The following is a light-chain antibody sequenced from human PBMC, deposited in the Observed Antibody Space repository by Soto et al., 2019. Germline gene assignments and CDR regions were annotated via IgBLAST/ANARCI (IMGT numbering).Light chain of an antibody. CDR2: GAS. J-gene: IGKJ1*01. CDR1: QSVSSSY. V-gene: IGKV3-20*01. CDR3: QQNGSSSWT. Sequence: EIVLTQSPGTLSLSPGERATLSCRASQSVSSSYLAWYQQKPGQAPRLLIYGASSRATGIPDRFSGSGSETDFPLTISRLEPEDVAVCYWQQNGSSSWTFGQGTKVEIK.